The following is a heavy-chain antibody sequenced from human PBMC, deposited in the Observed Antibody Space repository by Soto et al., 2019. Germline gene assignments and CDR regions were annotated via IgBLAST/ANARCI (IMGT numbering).Heavy chain of an antibody. D-gene: IGHD3-3*01. CDR2: IIPILGIA. Sequence: GASVKVSCKASGGTFSSYTISWVRQAPGQGLGWMGRIIPILGIANYAQKFQGRVTITADKSTSTAYMELSSLRSEDTAVYYCARVATIGVVIPYYYYMDVWGKGTTVTVSS. CDR3: ARVATIGVVIPYYYYMDV. CDR1: GGTFSSYT. V-gene: IGHV1-69*02. J-gene: IGHJ6*03.